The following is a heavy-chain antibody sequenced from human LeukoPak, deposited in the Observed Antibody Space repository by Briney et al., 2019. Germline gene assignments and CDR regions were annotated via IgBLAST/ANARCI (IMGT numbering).Heavy chain of an antibody. D-gene: IGHD3-10*01. Sequence: RHGESLKISCKGSGYSFTSYWIGWVRQMPGKGLEWMGIIYPGDSDTRYSPSFQGQVTISADKSISTAYLQWSSLKASDTAMYYCARAPDYYGSGSYDYWGQGTLVTVSS. J-gene: IGHJ4*02. CDR3: ARAPDYYGSGSYDY. V-gene: IGHV5-51*01. CDR1: GYSFTSYW. CDR2: IYPGDSDT.